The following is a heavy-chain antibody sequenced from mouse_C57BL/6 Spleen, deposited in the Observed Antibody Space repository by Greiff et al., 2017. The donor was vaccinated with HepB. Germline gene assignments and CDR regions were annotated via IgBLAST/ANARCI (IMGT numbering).Heavy chain of an antibody. CDR3: ARNYYDYDGAWFAY. CDR1: GFTFSDYG. J-gene: IGHJ3*01. D-gene: IGHD2-4*01. CDR2: ISSGSSTI. V-gene: IGHV5-17*01. Sequence: EVMLVESGGGLVKPGGSLKLSCAASGFTFSDYGMHWVRQAPEKGLEWVAYISSGSSTIYYADTVKGRFTISRDNAKNTLFLQMTSLRSEDTAMYYCARNYYDYDGAWFAYWGQGTLVTVSA.